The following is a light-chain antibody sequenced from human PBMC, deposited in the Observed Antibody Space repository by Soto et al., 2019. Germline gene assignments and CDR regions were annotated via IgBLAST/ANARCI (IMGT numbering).Light chain of an antibody. CDR1: QSVSSY. V-gene: IGKV3-11*01. CDR3: QQRSNWPLT. J-gene: IGKJ4*01. Sequence: EIVLTQSPATLSLSPGERATLSCRASQSVSSYLAWYQLKPGQAPRLLIYDASNRATGIPARFSGSGSGTDFTLTFSSLEPEDFAVYYCQQRSNWPLTFGGGTKV. CDR2: DAS.